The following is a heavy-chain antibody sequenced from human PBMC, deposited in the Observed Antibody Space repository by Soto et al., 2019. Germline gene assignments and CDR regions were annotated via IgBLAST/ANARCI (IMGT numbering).Heavy chain of an antibody. CDR1: GGSISSYY. Sequence: SATLSLTYTVSGGSISSYYWSWIRQPPGKGLEWIGYIYHSGNTKYNPSLKSRVTISVDTSKNQFSLKLRSVTAADTAVYYCARGEGFRDYYYYYGLAIWGQGTTVTVSS. V-gene: IGHV4-59*01. CDR3: ARGEGFRDYYYYYGLAI. D-gene: IGHD3-3*01. CDR2: IYHSGNT. J-gene: IGHJ6*02.